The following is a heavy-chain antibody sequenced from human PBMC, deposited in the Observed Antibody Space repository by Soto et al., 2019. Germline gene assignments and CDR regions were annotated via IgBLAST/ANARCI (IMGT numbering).Heavy chain of an antibody. D-gene: IGHD3-9*01. Sequence: GGSLRLSCAASGFTFSSYAISWVRQAPGKGLEWVSAISGSGGSTYYADSVKGRFTISRDNSKNTLYLQMNSLRAEDTAVYYCAKDRASKVLRYFDWLPPDAFDIWGQGTMVTVSS. CDR3: AKDRASKVLRYFDWLPPDAFDI. CDR2: ISGSGGST. J-gene: IGHJ3*02. CDR1: GFTFSSYA. V-gene: IGHV3-23*01.